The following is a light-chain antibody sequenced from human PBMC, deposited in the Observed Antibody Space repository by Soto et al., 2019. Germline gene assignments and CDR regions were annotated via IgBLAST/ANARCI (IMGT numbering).Light chain of an antibody. J-gene: IGKJ1*01. CDR1: QSVSSSY. Sequence: EIVLTQSPGTLSLSPGERATLYCRASQSVSSSYLAWYQQKPGQAPRLLIYGASSRATGIPDRFSGSGSGTDFTLTISGLEPEDFAVYYCQQYGSSPVTFGQGTKVDIK. CDR3: QQYGSSPVT. CDR2: GAS. V-gene: IGKV3-20*01.